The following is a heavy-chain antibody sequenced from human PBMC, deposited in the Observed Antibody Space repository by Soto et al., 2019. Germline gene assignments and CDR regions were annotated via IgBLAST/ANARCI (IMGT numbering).Heavy chain of an antibody. D-gene: IGHD5-12*01. J-gene: IGHJ3*02. CDR1: GGSISSSSYC. Sequence: QLQLQESGPGLVKPSETLSLTCTVSGGSISSSSYCWGWIRQPPGKGLEWIGSMYYSGSTYYNPSLKSRVTISVDTSKHQFSLKLSSVTAADTAVYYCARPKVATIPTLGAFDIWGQGTMVTVSS. CDR2: MYYSGST. V-gene: IGHV4-39*01. CDR3: ARPKVATIPTLGAFDI.